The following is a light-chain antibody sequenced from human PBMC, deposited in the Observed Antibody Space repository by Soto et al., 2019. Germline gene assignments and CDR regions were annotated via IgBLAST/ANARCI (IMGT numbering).Light chain of an antibody. CDR1: QSVLFISNNKNF. CDR2: WAS. CDR3: QQLYAAPPT. Sequence: DIVMTQSPGSLAVSLGERAVITCKSSQSVLFISNNKNFLAWYQQKAGQPPKLLINWASTRESGVPERFSGSGSGTDLTLTISSLQAEDVAVYFCQQLYAAPPTFGQGTKVEIK. V-gene: IGKV4-1*01. J-gene: IGKJ1*01.